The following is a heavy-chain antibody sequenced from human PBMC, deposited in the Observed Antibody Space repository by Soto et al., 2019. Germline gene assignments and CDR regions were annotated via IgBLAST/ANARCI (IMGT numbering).Heavy chain of an antibody. D-gene: IGHD5-18*01. V-gene: IGHV3-33*01. CDR1: GFTFSSYG. CDR2: ICYDGSNK. J-gene: IGHJ4*02. CDR3: ARARGYGTDMVTFDX. Sequence: GGSLRLSFAASGFTFSSYGMHWVRQAPGKGLEWVEVICYDGSNKYYAYSVKVRFTISRDNSKNTLYLQMNSLRAEETAVYYCARARGYGTDMVTFDXWGQGTLVTVSX.